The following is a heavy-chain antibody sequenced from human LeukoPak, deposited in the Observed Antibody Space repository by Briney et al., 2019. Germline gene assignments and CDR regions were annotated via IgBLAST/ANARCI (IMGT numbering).Heavy chain of an antibody. CDR2: INHSGST. V-gene: IGHV4-34*01. CDR3: ARGLPAAPYYYYYGMDV. CDR1: GGSFSGYY. J-gene: IGHJ6*04. Sequence: SETLSLTCAVYGGSFSGYYWSWIRQPPGKGLEWIGEINHSGSTNYNPSLKSRVTISVDTSKNQFSLKLSSVTAADTAVYYCARGLPAAPYYYYYGMDVWGKGTTVTVSS. D-gene: IGHD2-2*01.